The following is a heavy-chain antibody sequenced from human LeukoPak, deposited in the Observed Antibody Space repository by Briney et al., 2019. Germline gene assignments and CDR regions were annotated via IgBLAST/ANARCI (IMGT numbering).Heavy chain of an antibody. V-gene: IGHV4-59*08. CDR2: IYYSGNT. J-gene: IGHJ3*02. D-gene: IGHD3-16*01. Sequence: SETLSLTCAVYGGSFSGYYWSWIRQPPGKGLDWIGYIYYSGNTNYNPSLKSRVTMSVDTSKNQLSLKLSSVTAADTAVYYCARPRGEFHYYAFDIWGHGTMVTVSS. CDR3: ARPRGEFHYYAFDI. CDR1: GGSFSGYY.